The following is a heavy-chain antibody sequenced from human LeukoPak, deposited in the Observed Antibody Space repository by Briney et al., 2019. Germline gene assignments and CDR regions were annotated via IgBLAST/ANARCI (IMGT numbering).Heavy chain of an antibody. CDR1: GFTFSSYS. CDR2: ISGSGGST. V-gene: IGHV3-23*01. Sequence: PGGSLRLSCAASGFTFSSYSMNWVRQAPGKGLEWVSAISGSGGSTYYADSVRGRFTISRDNSKNTLYLQMNSLRAEDTAVYYCAEWTTRRYWGQGTLVTVSS. CDR3: AEWTTRRY. J-gene: IGHJ4*02. D-gene: IGHD3-3*01.